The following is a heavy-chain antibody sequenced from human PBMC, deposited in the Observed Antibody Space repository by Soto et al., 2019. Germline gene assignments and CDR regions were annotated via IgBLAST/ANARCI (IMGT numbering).Heavy chain of an antibody. Sequence: SGPTLVKPTQTLTLTCTFSGFSLRTSGVGVGWIRQPPGKALEWLALIYWDDDKRYSPSLKSRLTITKDTSKNQVVLTMTTMDPVDTATYYCAHRRSYYYGAGSFDYWGQGTLVTVSS. V-gene: IGHV2-5*02. D-gene: IGHD3-10*01. CDR3: AHRRSYYYGAGSFDY. CDR1: GFSLRTSGVG. J-gene: IGHJ4*02. CDR2: IYWDDDK.